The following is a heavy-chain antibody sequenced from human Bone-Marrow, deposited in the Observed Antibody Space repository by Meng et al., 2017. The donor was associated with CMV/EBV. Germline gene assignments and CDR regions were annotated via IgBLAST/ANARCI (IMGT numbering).Heavy chain of an antibody. D-gene: IGHD2-2*01. V-gene: IGHV4-38-2*02. CDR3: ARKLSAAGYCSSTSCYLGWFDP. CDR1: GYSISSGYY. Sequence: GSLRLSCTVSGYSISSGYYWGWIRQPPGKGLEWIGSIYHSRSTYYNPSLKSRVTISVDTSKNQFSLKLSSVTAADTAVYYCARKLSAAGYCSSTSCYLGWFDPWGQGTLVTVSS. J-gene: IGHJ5*02. CDR2: IYHSRST.